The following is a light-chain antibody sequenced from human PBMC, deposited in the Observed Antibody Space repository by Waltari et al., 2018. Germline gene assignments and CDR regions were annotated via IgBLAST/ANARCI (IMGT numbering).Light chain of an antibody. CDR2: DVT. Sequence: QSALTQPRSVSGSPGQSVTISCTGTSSDVGGYKHVSWYQQRPGEAPKLTFYDVTERPSGVPDQFSGSKSGNTASLTISGLQAEDEADYYCCSFAGSYTWVFGGGTKVTVL. CDR1: SSDVGGYKH. V-gene: IGLV2-11*01. J-gene: IGLJ3*02. CDR3: CSFAGSYTWV.